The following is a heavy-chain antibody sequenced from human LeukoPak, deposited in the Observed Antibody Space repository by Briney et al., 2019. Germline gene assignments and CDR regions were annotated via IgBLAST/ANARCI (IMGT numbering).Heavy chain of an antibody. V-gene: IGHV3-74*01. CDR1: GFSLSGYW. J-gene: IGHJ4*02. CDR2: NNGDGSTT. Sequence: PGGSLRLSCVASGFSLSGYWMYWVRQAPGKGVMYISRNNGDGSTTNYADVVKGRFTMSRDNVKNTLYLQMNSLRAEDTAVYYCARAAAAGTYLDYWGQGTLVTVSS. CDR3: ARAAAAGTYLDY. D-gene: IGHD6-13*01.